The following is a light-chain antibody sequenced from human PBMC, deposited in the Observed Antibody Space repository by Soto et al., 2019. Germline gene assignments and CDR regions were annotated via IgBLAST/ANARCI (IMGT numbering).Light chain of an antibody. J-gene: IGLJ1*01. Sequence: QSALTQPASVSGSPGQSITISCTGTSSDVGNYNYVSWYQQHPGKAPKLMISEVSNRPSGVSHRFSGSKSGNTASLAISGLQAEGEADYYCSSYSDSRPYVFGTGTKLTVL. V-gene: IGLV2-14*01. CDR1: SSDVGNYNY. CDR3: SSYSDSRPYV. CDR2: EVS.